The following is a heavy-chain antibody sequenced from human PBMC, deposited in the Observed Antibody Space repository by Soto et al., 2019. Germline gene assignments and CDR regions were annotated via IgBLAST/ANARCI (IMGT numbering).Heavy chain of an antibody. CDR1: GFTFSSYW. J-gene: IGHJ4*02. CDR3: ARLRSTAANDY. V-gene: IGHV3-7*04. CDR2: IKQDGSEI. Sequence: GSLRLSCAASGFTFSSYWMSWVRQAPGKGLEWVANIKQDGSEIYYVDSVKGRFTISRDNAKNSLFLQMDSLRADDMAVYYCARLRSTAANDYWGQGTLVTVSS. D-gene: IGHD2-8*02.